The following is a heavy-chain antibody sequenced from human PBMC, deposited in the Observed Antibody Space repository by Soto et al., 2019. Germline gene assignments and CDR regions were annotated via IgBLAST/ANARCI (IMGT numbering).Heavy chain of an antibody. CDR1: GGTFSSYT. V-gene: IGHV1-69*02. CDR3: ARGYSSSWYNWFDP. J-gene: IGHJ5*02. CDR2: IIPILGIA. Sequence: QVQLVQSGAEVKKPGSSVKVSCKASGGTFSSYTISWVRQAPGQGLEWMGRIIPILGIANYAQKFQGRVTITAEKSTSTAYMELSSLRSEDTAGYYCARGYSSSWYNWFDPWGQGTLVTVSS. D-gene: IGHD6-13*01.